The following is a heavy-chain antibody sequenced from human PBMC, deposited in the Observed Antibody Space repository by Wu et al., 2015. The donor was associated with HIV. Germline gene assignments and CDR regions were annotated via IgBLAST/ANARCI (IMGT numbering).Heavy chain of an antibody. D-gene: IGHD3-22*01. J-gene: IGHJ4*02. CDR1: GYTFTDYY. Sequence: QVQLVQSGAEVKKPGASVKVSCQASGYTFTDYYIHWLRQAPGQGLEWMGWINPNSGGTNYAQKFHGRVTLTRDTSIGTAYMELRSLRSDDTAVYYCARDSSGYPAAFDHWGQGTLVTVSS. V-gene: IGHV1-2*02. CDR3: ARDSSGYPAAFDH. CDR2: INPNSGGT.